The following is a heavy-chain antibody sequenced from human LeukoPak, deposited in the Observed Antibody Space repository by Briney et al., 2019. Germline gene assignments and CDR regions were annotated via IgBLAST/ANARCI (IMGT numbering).Heavy chain of an antibody. D-gene: IGHD3-9*01. CDR3: AKIVRFLRYFDTNGVDY. J-gene: IGHJ4*02. CDR1: GGSFSGYY. Sequence: PSETLSLTCAVYGGSFSGYYWSWIRQPPGKGLEWIGEINHSGSTNYNPSLKSRVTISVDTSKNQFSLKLSSVTAADTAVYYCAKIVRFLRYFDTNGVDYWGQGTLLTVSS. V-gene: IGHV4-34*01. CDR2: INHSGST.